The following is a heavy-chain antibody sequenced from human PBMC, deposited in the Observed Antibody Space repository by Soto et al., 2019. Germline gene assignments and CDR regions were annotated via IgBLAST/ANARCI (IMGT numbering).Heavy chain of an antibody. J-gene: IGHJ3*02. V-gene: IGHV3-21*01. D-gene: IGHD2-15*01. CDR3: ARGGGNDTFDI. Sequence: PGGSLRLSCAACGYTFRLYHKHWVPQAPGKGLEWVSSISSSSSYIYYADSVKGRFTISRDNAKNSLYLQMNSLRAEDTAVYYCARGGGNDTFDIWGQGTMVTVSS. CDR1: GYTFRLYH. CDR2: ISSSSSYI.